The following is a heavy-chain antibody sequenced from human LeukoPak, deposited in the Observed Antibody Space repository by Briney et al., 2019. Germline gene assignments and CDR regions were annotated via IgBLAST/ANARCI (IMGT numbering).Heavy chain of an antibody. CDR2: INHSGST. J-gene: IGHJ4*02. V-gene: IGHV4-34*01. Sequence: KPSETLSLTCAVYGGSFSGYYWSWIRQPPGKGLEWIGEINHSGSTNYNPSLKSRVAISVDTSKNQFSLKLSSVTAADTAVYYCARGGGDCSGGSCYSEDYWGQGILVTVSS. CDR1: GGSFSGYY. CDR3: ARGGGDCSGGSCYSEDY. D-gene: IGHD2-15*01.